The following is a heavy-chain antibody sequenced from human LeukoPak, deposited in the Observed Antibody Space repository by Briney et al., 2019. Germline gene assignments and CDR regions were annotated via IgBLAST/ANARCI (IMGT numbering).Heavy chain of an antibody. J-gene: IGHJ3*02. CDR1: GYTLTTYY. D-gene: IGHD4-17*01. V-gene: IGHV1-69*13. CDR2: VIPIFGTA. CDR3: ARDSLRDYGDYRDAFDI. Sequence: ASVKVSCKDSGYTLTTYYMDWVRQAPGQGLEWMGGVIPIFGTANYAQKFQGRVTITADESTSTAYMELSSLRSEDTAVYYRARDSLRDYGDYRDAFDIWGQGTMVTVSS.